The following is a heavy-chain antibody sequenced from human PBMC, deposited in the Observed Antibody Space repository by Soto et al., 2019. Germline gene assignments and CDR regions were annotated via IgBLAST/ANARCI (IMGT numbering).Heavy chain of an antibody. D-gene: IGHD3-22*01. J-gene: IGHJ5*02. V-gene: IGHV1-69*12. CDR3: ARAIRDYYERGGEAAWFGP. CDR2: IIPIFGTA. Sequence: QVQLVQSGAEVKKPGSSVKVSCKASGGTFSSSSISWVRQAPGQGLEWMGGIIPIFGTANYTQKFQGRVTITADQSTRTADMERSSLSYDDTAGYYGARAIRDYYERGGEAAWFGPWGEGTLVTVSS. CDR1: GGTFSSSS.